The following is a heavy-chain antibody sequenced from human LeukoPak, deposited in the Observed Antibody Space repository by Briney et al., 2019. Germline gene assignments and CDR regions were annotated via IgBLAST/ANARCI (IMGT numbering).Heavy chain of an antibody. D-gene: IGHD3-22*01. V-gene: IGHV3-23*01. CDR2: ISGSGGST. Sequence: GGSLRLSCAASGFTFSTYAMSWVRQAPGKGLEWVSSISGSGGSTYYADSVKGRFTISRDNSKNTLYLQMNSLRVADTAVYYCANGGLWLPTRTAWGQGTLVTVSS. CDR3: ANGGLWLPTRTA. J-gene: IGHJ5*02. CDR1: GFTFSTYA.